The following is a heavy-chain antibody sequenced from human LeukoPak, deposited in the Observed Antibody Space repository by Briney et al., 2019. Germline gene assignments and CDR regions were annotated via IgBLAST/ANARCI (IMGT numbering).Heavy chain of an antibody. Sequence: PGGSLRLSCAASGFTFSSYGMHWVRQAPGKGLEWVAVISYDGSNKYYADSVKGRFTISRDNSKNTLYLQMNSLRAEDTAVYYCAEDRGYDLGPDYWGQGTLVAVSS. CDR1: GFTFSSYG. CDR3: AEDRGYDLGPDY. J-gene: IGHJ4*02. D-gene: IGHD5-12*01. CDR2: ISYDGSNK. V-gene: IGHV3-30*18.